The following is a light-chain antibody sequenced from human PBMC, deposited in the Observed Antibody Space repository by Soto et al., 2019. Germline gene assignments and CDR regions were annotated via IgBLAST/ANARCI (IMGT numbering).Light chain of an antibody. CDR2: AAS. Sequence: DMQVTQSPSAMSASAGDRATITCRASQGINKDLAWFQQNRVKVPKLMIFAASSLQSGIPSRFSGSGSGSEFTLTISILQSEDFATYYCLQHSTYPYTFGQGTKLQIK. J-gene: IGKJ2*01. V-gene: IGKV1-17*03. CDR1: QGINKD. CDR3: LQHSTYPYT.